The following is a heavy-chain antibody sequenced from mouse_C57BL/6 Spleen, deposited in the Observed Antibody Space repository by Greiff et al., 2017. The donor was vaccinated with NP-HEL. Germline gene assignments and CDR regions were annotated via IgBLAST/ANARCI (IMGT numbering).Heavy chain of an antibody. CDR3: ARRVWDY. CDR1: GFTFSDYG. J-gene: IGHJ2*01. V-gene: IGHV5-17*01. CDR2: ISSGSSTI. Sequence: EVMLVESGGGLVKPGGSLKLSCAASGFTFSDYGMHWVRQAPEKGLEWVAYISSGSSTIYYADTVKGRFTISRDKSKHTLFLQMTSLRSEDTAMYYCARRVWDYWGQGTTLTVSS.